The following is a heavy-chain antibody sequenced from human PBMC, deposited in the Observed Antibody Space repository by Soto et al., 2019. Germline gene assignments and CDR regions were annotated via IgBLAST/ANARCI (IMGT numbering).Heavy chain of an antibody. V-gene: IGHV1-69*02. CDR3: ARARKGTYYYYYGMDV. Sequence: QVQLVQSGAEVKKPGSSVKVSCKASGGTFSSYTISWVRQAPGQGLEWMGRIIPILGIANYAQKFQGRVTITADKSTSTAYMELSSLRSEDTAVYYCARARKGTYYYYYGMDVWGQGTTVTVSS. D-gene: IGHD1-1*01. CDR2: IIPILGIA. CDR1: GGTFSSYT. J-gene: IGHJ6*02.